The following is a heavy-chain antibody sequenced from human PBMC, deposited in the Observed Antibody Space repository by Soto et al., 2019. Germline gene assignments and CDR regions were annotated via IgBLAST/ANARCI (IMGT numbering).Heavy chain of an antibody. CDR3: ARVQWLRFGYYFDY. CDR1: GGSISSYY. V-gene: IGHV4-59*01. Sequence: SETLSLTCTVSGGSISSYYWSWIRQPPGKGLEWIGYIYYSGSTNYNPSLKSRVTISVDTSKNQFSLKLSSVTAADTAVYYCARVQWLRFGYYFDYWGQGTLVTVSS. J-gene: IGHJ4*02. CDR2: IYYSGST. D-gene: IGHD5-12*01.